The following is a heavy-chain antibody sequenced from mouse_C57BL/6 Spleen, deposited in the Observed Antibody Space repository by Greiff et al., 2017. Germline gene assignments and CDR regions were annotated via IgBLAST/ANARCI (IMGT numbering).Heavy chain of an antibody. Sequence: VQLQQSGAELVRPGSSVKLSCKASGYTFTSYWMHWVKQRPIQGLEWIGNIDPSDSETHYNQKFKDKATLTVDKSSSTAYMQLSSLTSEDSAVYYCARDYVSSRFAYWGQGTLVTVSA. CDR1: GYTFTSYW. CDR2: IDPSDSET. D-gene: IGHD1-1*01. V-gene: IGHV1-52*01. J-gene: IGHJ3*01. CDR3: ARDYVSSRFAY.